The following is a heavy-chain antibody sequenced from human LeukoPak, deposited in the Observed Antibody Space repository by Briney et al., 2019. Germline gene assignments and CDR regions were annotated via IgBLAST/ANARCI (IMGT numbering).Heavy chain of an antibody. CDR1: GGSFSGYY. J-gene: IGHJ4*02. V-gene: IGHV4-34*01. Sequence: HSETLSLTCAVYGGSFSGYYWSWIRQPPGKGLEWIGEINHSGSTNYNPSLKSRVTISVDTSKNQFSLKLSSVTAADTAVYYCARPQSGYSSSWYVYWGQGTLVTVSS. D-gene: IGHD6-13*01. CDR3: ARPQSGYSSSWYVY. CDR2: INHSGST.